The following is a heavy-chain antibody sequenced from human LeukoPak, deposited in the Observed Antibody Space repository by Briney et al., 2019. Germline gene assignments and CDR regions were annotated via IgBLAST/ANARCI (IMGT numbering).Heavy chain of an antibody. D-gene: IGHD6-13*01. Sequence: GGSLRLSCAASGFTFNNYAMHWVRQTPGKGLQWVALILYDGSNEYYADSVKGRFTISRDNSKSTLYLQMKSLRPDDTAVYYCARDSPIGYSSSWYDGGLIDSWGQGTLVTVSS. CDR3: ARDSPIGYSSSWYDGGLIDS. CDR1: GFTFNNYA. J-gene: IGHJ4*02. CDR2: ILYDGSNE. V-gene: IGHV3-30*04.